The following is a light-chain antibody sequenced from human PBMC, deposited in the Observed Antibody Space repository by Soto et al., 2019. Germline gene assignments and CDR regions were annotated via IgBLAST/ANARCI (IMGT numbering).Light chain of an antibody. J-gene: IGKJ2*01. CDR1: QSISTY. CDR3: QQCYCPHT. V-gene: IGKV1-39*01. CDR2: AAS. Sequence: DIQMTQSPSSLSASVGDRVTVTCRASQSISTYLNWYQQKPGKAPKLLIFAASTLQSGVPSRFSGSGSRTDITLTISSLQPEDFATYYCQQCYCPHTFGQRTRLEIK.